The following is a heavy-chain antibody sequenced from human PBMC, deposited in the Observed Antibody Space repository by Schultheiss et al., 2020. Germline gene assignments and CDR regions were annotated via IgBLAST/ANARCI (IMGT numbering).Heavy chain of an antibody. J-gene: IGHJ5*02. D-gene: IGHD5-12*01. V-gene: IGHV3-48*01. Sequence: GESLKISCVTSGITFSSHSMNWVRQAPGKGLEWVSYISSSSGTIYYADSVKGRFTTSRDNAKNSLFLQMNSLRAEDTAVYYCARERYSAYDLWGQGTLVTVSS. CDR2: ISSSSGTI. CDR1: GITFSSHS. CDR3: ARERYSAYDL.